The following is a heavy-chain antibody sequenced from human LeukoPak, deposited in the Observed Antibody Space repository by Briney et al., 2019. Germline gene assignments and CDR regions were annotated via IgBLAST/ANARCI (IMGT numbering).Heavy chain of an antibody. CDR1: GGSISSYY. D-gene: IGHD3-10*01. V-gene: IGHV4-59*01. CDR3: ARVVRGVIASRYFQH. CDR2: IYYSGST. J-gene: IGHJ1*01. Sequence: SETLSLTCTVSGGSISSYYWSWIRQPPGKGLEWIGYIYYSGSTNYNPSLKSRVTISVDTSKNQFSLKLSSVAAADTAVYYCARVVRGVIASRYFQHWGQGTLVTVSS.